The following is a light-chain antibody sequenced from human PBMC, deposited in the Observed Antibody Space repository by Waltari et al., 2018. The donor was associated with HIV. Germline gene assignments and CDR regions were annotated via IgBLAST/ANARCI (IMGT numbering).Light chain of an antibody. CDR3: QAWNGGTDV. CDR1: ILGRNY. J-gene: IGLJ2*01. CDR2: QNY. Sequence: SYELTQAPSVSVSPGQTATITCSGDILGRNYVFWYQQKSGQSPVLVIYQNYRRPSGIPERFSGSNSGNTAILTISGTQAADEAAYYCQAWNGGTDVFGGGTRLTVL. V-gene: IGLV3-1*01.